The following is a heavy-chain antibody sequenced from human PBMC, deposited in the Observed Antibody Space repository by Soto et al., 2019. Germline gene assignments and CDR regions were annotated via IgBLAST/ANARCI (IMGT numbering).Heavy chain of an antibody. Sequence: GASVKVSCKASGYTFTGYYMHWVRQAPGQGLEWMGWINPNSGGTNYAQKFQGWVTMTRDTSISTAYMELSGLRPDDTAVYYCARVGYYYGSGSPISPLDVWGQGTTVTVSS. CDR1: GYTFTGYY. CDR2: INPNSGGT. CDR3: ARVGYYYGSGSPISPLDV. D-gene: IGHD3-10*01. J-gene: IGHJ6*02. V-gene: IGHV1-2*04.